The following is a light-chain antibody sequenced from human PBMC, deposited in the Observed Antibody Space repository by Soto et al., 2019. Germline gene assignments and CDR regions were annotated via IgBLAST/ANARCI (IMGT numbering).Light chain of an antibody. Sequence: EIVLTQSPGTLSLSPGERATLSCRASQSVSSSYLAWYQQKPGQAPRLLIYGASSRATGIPDRFSGSGSGTDFPLTISRLEPEDFAVYYCQQYGNSPQPFGQGTKVAIK. V-gene: IGKV3-20*01. J-gene: IGKJ1*01. CDR1: QSVSSSY. CDR3: QQYGNSPQP. CDR2: GAS.